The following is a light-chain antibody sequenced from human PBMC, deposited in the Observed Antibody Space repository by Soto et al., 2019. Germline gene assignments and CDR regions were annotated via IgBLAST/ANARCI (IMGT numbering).Light chain of an antibody. Sequence: IVLPQSPATLSLSPGERATLSCRASQSVSSNYLAWYQQKLGQAPRLLIYDASRRATGIPDRFSGSGSGTDFTLTISRLEPEDFVVYYCQQYGRSPTFGQGTKVDI. J-gene: IGKJ1*01. CDR3: QQYGRSPT. V-gene: IGKV3-20*01. CDR2: DAS. CDR1: QSVSSNY.